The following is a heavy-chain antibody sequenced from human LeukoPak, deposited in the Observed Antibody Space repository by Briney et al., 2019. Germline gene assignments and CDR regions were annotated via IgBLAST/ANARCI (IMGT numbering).Heavy chain of an antibody. J-gene: IGHJ1*01. CDR1: GFSFSDYY. V-gene: IGHV3-11*01. D-gene: IGHD6-25*01. Sequence: GGSLRLSCAASGFSFSDYYMSWIRPAPGKGLEWVSYISSSGSTISYADSVKCRFTISRDNGKNSLYLQMNSLRTEDTAVYYCASAGIAAGTFQHWGQGTLVTVSS. CDR2: ISSSGSTI. CDR3: ASAGIAAGTFQH.